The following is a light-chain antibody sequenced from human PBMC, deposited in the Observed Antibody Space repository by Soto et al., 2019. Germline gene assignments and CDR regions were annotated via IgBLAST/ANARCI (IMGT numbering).Light chain of an antibody. Sequence: DIQMTQSPSSLSASVGDRVTITCRTSQDVSNDLAWYQQNPGKAPKLLIYAASTLQNGVPSTFSGSGSGTEFTLTISSLQPEDFGTYYCQQFKSYPITFGQGTRLEIK. CDR2: AAS. CDR1: QDVSND. CDR3: QQFKSYPIT. V-gene: IGKV1-9*01. J-gene: IGKJ5*01.